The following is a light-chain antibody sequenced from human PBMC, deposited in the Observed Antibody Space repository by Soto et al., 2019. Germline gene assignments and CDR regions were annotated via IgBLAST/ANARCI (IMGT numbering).Light chain of an antibody. J-gene: IGLJ3*02. CDR1: SSNIGSNI. CDR3: ETWDDSLTGVV. V-gene: IGLV1-44*01. CDR2: SRN. Sequence: QSVLTQPPSASGTPGQRVTISCSGSSSNIGSNIVNRYQQLPGTAPKLLIYSRNQRPSGVPDRFSASKSGTSASLAISGLQSEDEADYYCETWDDSLTGVVFGGGTKVTVL.